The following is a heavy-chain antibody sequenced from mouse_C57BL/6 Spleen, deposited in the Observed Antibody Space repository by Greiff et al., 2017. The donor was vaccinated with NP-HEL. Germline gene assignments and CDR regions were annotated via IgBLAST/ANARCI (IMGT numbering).Heavy chain of an antibody. Sequence: VKLQQSGAELVRPGTSVKVSCKASGYAFTNYLIEWVKQRPGQGLEWIGVINPGSGGTNYNEKFKGKATLTADKSSSTAYMQLSSLTSEDSAVYFCARSGGSGSFLYAMDYWGQGTSVTVSS. CDR3: ARSGGSGSFLYAMDY. V-gene: IGHV1-54*01. J-gene: IGHJ4*01. CDR1: GYAFTNYL. CDR2: INPGSGGT. D-gene: IGHD3-2*02.